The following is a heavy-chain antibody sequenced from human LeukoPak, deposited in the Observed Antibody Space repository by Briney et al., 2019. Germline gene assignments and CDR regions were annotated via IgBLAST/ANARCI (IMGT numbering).Heavy chain of an antibody. D-gene: IGHD4-17*01. CDR3: ASPVNYGDYVPFDY. CDR2: ISYDGSNK. Sequence: GWSLRLSCAASGFTFSSYAMHWVRQAPGKGLEWVAVISYDGSNKYYADSVKGRFTISRDNSKNMLYLQMNSLRAEDTAVYYCASPVNYGDYVPFDYWGQGTLVTVSS. CDR1: GFTFSSYA. J-gene: IGHJ4*02. V-gene: IGHV3-30-3*01.